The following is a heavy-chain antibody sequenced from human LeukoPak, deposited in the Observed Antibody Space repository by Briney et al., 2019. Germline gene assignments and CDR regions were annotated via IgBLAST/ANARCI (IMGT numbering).Heavy chain of an antibody. CDR3: ATDIWGDGYKAL. V-gene: IGHV1-24*01. CDR2: FDPEDSET. J-gene: IGHJ4*02. CDR1: GYTLTELS. D-gene: IGHD5-24*01. Sequence: WASVKLSCKVSGYTLTELSMHWVRQAPGKGLEWLGGFDPEDSETIYAQKFQGRVTMTEDTSADTAYMELSSLRSEDTAVYYCATDIWGDGYKALWGQGTLVTVSS.